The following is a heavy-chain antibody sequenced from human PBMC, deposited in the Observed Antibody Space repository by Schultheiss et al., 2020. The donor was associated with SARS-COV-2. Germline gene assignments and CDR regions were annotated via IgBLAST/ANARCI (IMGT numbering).Heavy chain of an antibody. CDR3: AKGGDYGGNSGLYYYYGMDV. CDR2: ISGSGGST. V-gene: IGHV3-23*01. D-gene: IGHD4-23*01. CDR1: GFTFSSYW. Sequence: GGSLRLSCAASGFTFSSYWMHWVRQAPGKGLEWVSAISGSGGSTYYADSVKGRFTISRDNSKNTLYLQMNSLRAEDTAVYYCAKGGDYGGNSGLYYYYGMDVWGQGTTVTVSS. J-gene: IGHJ6*02.